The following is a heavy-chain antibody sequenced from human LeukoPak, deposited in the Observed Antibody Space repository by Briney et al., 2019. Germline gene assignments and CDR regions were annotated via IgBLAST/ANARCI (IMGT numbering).Heavy chain of an antibody. CDR2: FYYTGST. CDR1: GGSISSGPYY. V-gene: IGHV4-39*01. Sequence: SETLSLTCTVSGGSISSGPYYWVWIRQPPGKGLEWIGNFYYTGSTNYNPSLKGRLTISVDTSKNQFSLNLNSVTAADTAVYYCARLNSGWYIFDYWGQGTLVTVSS. CDR3: ARLNSGWYIFDY. J-gene: IGHJ4*02. D-gene: IGHD6-19*01.